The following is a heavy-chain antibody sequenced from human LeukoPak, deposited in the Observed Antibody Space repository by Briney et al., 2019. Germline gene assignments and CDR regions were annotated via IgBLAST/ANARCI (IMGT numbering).Heavy chain of an antibody. CDR1: GFTFSSYS. Sequence: GGSLRLSCAASGFTFSSYSMNWVRQAPGKGLGWVSSISSSSSYIYYADSVKGRFTISRDNAKNSLYLQMNSLRAEDTAVYYCARSLDTAMGHFDYWGQGTLVTVSS. CDR3: ARSLDTAMGHFDY. J-gene: IGHJ4*02. D-gene: IGHD5-18*01. V-gene: IGHV3-21*01. CDR2: ISSSSSYI.